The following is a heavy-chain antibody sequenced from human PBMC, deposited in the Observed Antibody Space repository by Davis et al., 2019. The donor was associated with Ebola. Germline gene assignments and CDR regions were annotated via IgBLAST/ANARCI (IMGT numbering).Heavy chain of an antibody. V-gene: IGHV1-8*02. D-gene: IGHD6-6*01. J-gene: IGHJ5*02. CDR3: ARRIAARPNWFDP. CDR1: GYTFTSYG. Sequence: ASVKVSCKASGYTFTSYGINWVRQATGQGLEWMGWMNPNSGNTGYAQKFQGRVTMTRNTSISTAYMELSSLRSEDTAVYYCARRIAARPNWFDPWGQGTLVTVSS. CDR2: MNPNSGNT.